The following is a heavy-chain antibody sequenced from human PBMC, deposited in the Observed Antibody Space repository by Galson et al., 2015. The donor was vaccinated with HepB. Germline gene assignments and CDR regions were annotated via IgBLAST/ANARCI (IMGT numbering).Heavy chain of an antibody. CDR1: GGSISSGGYY. D-gene: IGHD3-10*01. V-gene: IGHV4-31*03. CDR2: IYYSGST. Sequence: TLSLTCTVSGGSISSGGYYWSWIRQHPGKGLEWIGYIYYSGSTYYNPSLKSRVTISVDTSKNQFSLKLSSVTAADTAVYYCARVWTDYYGSGSPPGQRDWFDPWGQGTLVTVSS. CDR3: ARVWTDYYGSGSPPGQRDWFDP. J-gene: IGHJ5*02.